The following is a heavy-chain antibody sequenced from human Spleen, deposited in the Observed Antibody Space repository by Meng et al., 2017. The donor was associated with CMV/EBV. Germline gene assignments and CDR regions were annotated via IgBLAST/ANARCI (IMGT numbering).Heavy chain of an antibody. CDR1: GYSFATDW. CDR3: ARHTNSLDY. CDR2: IYPRDSDT. D-gene: IGHD4-23*01. V-gene: IGHV5-51*01. J-gene: IGHJ4*02. Sequence: KIACKASGYSFATDWIGWVRQMPGKGLEWMGIIYPRDSDTRYSPSFQGQVTISADKSFTTAYLQWSSLKASDTAMYYCARHTNSLDYWGQGTLVTVSS.